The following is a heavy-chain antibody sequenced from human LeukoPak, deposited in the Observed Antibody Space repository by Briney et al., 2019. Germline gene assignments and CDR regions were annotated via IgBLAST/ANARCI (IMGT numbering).Heavy chain of an antibody. D-gene: IGHD2-21*02. Sequence: GGSLRLSCAASGFTFSSYAMSWVRQAPGKGLEWVSGIRGSGGSTYYGDSVQGRFTISRDSSKNTLYLQMNSLRAEDTAVYFCARDPYCGGDCYPYYYFGMDVWGQGTTVIVSS. CDR1: GFTFSSYA. J-gene: IGHJ6*02. V-gene: IGHV3-23*01. CDR3: ARDPYCGGDCYPYYYFGMDV. CDR2: IRGSGGST.